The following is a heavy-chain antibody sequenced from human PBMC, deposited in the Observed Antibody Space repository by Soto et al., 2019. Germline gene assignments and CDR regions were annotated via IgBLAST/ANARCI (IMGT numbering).Heavy chain of an antibody. D-gene: IGHD3-22*01. CDR1: GYSFAGYW. CDR2: IDPSDSQT. CDR3: ARHAEASYYYDSSGYTIAHAFDI. Sequence: GESLKISCKGSGYSFAGYWITWVRQKPGKGLEWMGRIDPSDSQTYYSPSFRGHVTISADKSISTAYLQWSSLKASDTAMYYCARHAEASYYYDSSGYTIAHAFDIWGQGTTVTVSS. J-gene: IGHJ3*02. V-gene: IGHV5-10-1*01.